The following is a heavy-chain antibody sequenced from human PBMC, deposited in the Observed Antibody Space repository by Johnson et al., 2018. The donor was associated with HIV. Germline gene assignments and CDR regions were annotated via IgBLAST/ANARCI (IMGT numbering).Heavy chain of an antibody. J-gene: IGHJ3*02. CDR1: GFTVSSNY. Sequence: VQLVESGGGLIQPGGSLRLSCAASGFTVSSNYMSWVRQAPGKGLEWVSVIYSGGSTYYADSVKGRFTISRDNSKNTLYRQMNSLGAEDQAVYSVAKDKRWRLPPVGHAFDIWGQVTMVTVSS. V-gene: IGHV3-53*01. CDR3: AKDKRWRLPPVGHAFDI. D-gene: IGHD5-24*01. CDR2: IYSGGST.